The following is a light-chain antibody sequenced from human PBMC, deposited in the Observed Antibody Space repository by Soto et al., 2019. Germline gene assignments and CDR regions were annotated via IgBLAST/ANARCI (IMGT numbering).Light chain of an antibody. J-gene: IGKJ1*01. Sequence: DIQMTQSPSTLSASVGDRVIITCRASQSISRWLAWYQQKPGKAPKVLIWDATSLQRGVPSRFSGSGFGTEFTLIISSLQPDDFATYYCQQYNGYSTWTFGQGTKVDIK. V-gene: IGKV1-5*01. CDR1: QSISRW. CDR3: QQYNGYSTWT. CDR2: DAT.